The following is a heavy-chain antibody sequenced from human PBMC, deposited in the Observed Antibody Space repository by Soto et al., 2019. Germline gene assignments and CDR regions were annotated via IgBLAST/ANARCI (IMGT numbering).Heavy chain of an antibody. CDR1: GYTFTSYG. V-gene: IGHV1-18*04. D-gene: IGHD2-2*01. CDR2: ISAYNGNT. J-gene: IGHJ6*02. Sequence: ASVKVSCKASGYTFTSYGMSWVRQAPGQGLEWMGWISAYNGNTNYAQKLQGRVTMTTDTSTSTAYMELRSMRSDDTAVYYCARVRGVVVPAANLRYYYYGMHVWGPGNTRTLS. CDR3: ARVRGVVVPAANLRYYYYGMHV.